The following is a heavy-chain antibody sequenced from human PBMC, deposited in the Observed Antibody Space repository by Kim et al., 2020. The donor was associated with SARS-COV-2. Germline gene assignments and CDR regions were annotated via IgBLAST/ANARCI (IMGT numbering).Heavy chain of an antibody. Sequence: SETLSLTCAVYGGSFSGYYWSWIRQPPGKGLEWIGEINHSGSTNYNPSLKSRVTISVDTSKNQFSLKLSSVTAADTAVYYCARGHGPGIAAAGHYFDYWG. CDR1: GGSFSGYY. CDR2: INHSGST. V-gene: IGHV4-34*01. J-gene: IGHJ4*01. CDR3: ARGHGPGIAAAGHYFDY. D-gene: IGHD6-13*01.